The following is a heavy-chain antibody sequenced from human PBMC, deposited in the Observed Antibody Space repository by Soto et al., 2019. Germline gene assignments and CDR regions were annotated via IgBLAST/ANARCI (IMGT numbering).Heavy chain of an antibody. CDR1: GFTFSSYE. CDR2: ISSSGSTI. V-gene: IGHV3-48*03. Sequence: QPGGSLRLSCAASGFTFSSYEMNWVRQAPGKGLEWVSYISSSGSTIYYADSVKGRFTISRDNAKNSLYLQMNSLRAEDTAVYYCARERGARRGFDYWGQGTLVTVSS. J-gene: IGHJ4*02. D-gene: IGHD3-10*01. CDR3: ARERGARRGFDY.